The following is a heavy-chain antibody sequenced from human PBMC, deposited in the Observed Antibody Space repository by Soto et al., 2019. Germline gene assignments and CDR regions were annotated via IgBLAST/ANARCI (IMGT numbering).Heavy chain of an antibody. D-gene: IGHD5-12*01. CDR2: ISGSGGRT. CDR3: AQRAQIYDPGYYFDF. J-gene: IGHJ4*02. Sequence: EVQLLESGGGLVQPGGSLRLSCAASGFTFSDYAMSWVRQGPGKGLEWVSTISGSGGRTFYADSVKGRFTISRDNSKNTLSLQRNSLRAEDTAVYYCAQRAQIYDPGYYFDFWGQGTPVTVSS. CDR1: GFTFSDYA. V-gene: IGHV3-23*01.